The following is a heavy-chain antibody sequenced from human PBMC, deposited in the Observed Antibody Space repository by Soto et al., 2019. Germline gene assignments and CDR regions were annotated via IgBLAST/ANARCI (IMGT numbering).Heavy chain of an antibody. CDR3: AKEWGDYNYYYLYV. D-gene: IGHD4-17*01. CDR1: GFTFSSCA. Sequence: EVHLLESGGGLVQPGGSLRLSCAASGFTFSSCAMTWVRQAPGKGLEWVSEVSGGADYTYYADSVKGRFTISRDNSKNTLSLQMNSLRAEDTAVYYCAKEWGDYNYYYLYVWGKGTTVTVSS. CDR2: VSGGADYT. J-gene: IGHJ6*03. V-gene: IGHV3-23*01.